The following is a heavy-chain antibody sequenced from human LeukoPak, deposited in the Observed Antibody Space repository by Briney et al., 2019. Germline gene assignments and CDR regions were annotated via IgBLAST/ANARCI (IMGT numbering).Heavy chain of an antibody. Sequence: PSETLSLTCAVSGGSISGYYWSWIRQPAGKGLEWIGRIYTSGTTNYNPSLKSRVTMSVDTSKNHFSLKLSSVTAADTAMYYCASSRWRYGSVDYWGQGTLVTVSS. D-gene: IGHD3-10*01. J-gene: IGHJ4*02. CDR2: IYTSGTT. CDR3: ASSRWRYGSVDY. V-gene: IGHV4-4*07. CDR1: GGSISGYY.